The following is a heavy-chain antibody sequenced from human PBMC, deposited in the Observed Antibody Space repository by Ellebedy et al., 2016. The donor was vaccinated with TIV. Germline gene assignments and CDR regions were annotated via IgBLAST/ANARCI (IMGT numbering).Heavy chain of an antibody. Sequence: ASVQVSCKASGYTFTGYYMHWVRQAPGQGLEWMGWINPNSGGTNYAQKFQGWVTMTRDTSISTAYMELSRLRSDDTAVYYCARDRVGYSYGSYYYYGMDVWGQGTTVTVSS. CDR2: INPNSGGT. CDR3: ARDRVGYSYGSYYYYGMDV. CDR1: GYTFTGYY. D-gene: IGHD5-18*01. J-gene: IGHJ6*02. V-gene: IGHV1-2*04.